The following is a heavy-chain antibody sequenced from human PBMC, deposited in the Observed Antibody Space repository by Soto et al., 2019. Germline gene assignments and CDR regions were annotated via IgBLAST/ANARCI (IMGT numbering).Heavy chain of an antibody. CDR3: ARSSPYIVVRKPTGNQDYYGMDV. J-gene: IGHJ6*02. CDR1: GGTFSNYT. D-gene: IGHD2-2*01. CDR2: IIPVFGTT. V-gene: IGHV1-69*01. Sequence: QVQLVQSGAEGKKPGSSVKVFCKASGGTFSNYTISWVRQAPGQGLEWMGGIIPVFGTTDYEQKFQGRVTTTVDGSTSTAYMKLSSLRSADTAVYYCARSSPYIVVRKPTGNQDYYGMDVWGQGPTVTVSS.